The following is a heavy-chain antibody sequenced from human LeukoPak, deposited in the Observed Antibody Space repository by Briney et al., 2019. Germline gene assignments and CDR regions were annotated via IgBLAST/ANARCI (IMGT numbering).Heavy chain of an antibody. CDR1: GGSISSGSYY. CDR2: IYTSGST. Sequence: SETLSLTCTVSGGSISSGSYYWSWIRQPAGKGLEWIGRIYTSGSTNYNPSLKSRVTISVDTSKNQFSLKLSSVTAADTAVYYCARGRLIVATIRPFDYWGQGTLVTVSS. J-gene: IGHJ4*02. CDR3: ARGRLIVATIRPFDY. D-gene: IGHD5-12*01. V-gene: IGHV4-61*02.